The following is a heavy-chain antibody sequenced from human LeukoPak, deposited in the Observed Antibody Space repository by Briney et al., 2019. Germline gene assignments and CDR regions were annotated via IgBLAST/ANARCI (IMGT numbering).Heavy chain of an antibody. CDR2: ISSGSGYI. CDR3: ARGALGAWGW. J-gene: IGHJ4*02. V-gene: IGHV3-21*01. D-gene: IGHD6-19*01. Sequence: GGSLRLSCAASGLTFSSYSMIWVRQAPGKGLEWVSAISSGSGYIYYADSVKGRFTISRDNAKNSLYLQMNSLRAEDTAVYFCARGALGAWGWWGQGTLVTVSS. CDR1: GLTFSSYS.